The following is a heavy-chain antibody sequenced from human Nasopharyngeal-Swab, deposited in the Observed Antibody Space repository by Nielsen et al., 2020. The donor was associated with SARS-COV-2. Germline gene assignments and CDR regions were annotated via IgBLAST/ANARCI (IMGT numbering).Heavy chain of an antibody. Sequence: GGSLRLSCAASGFTFDDYAMHWVRQAPGKGLEWVSGISWNSGSIGYADSVKGRFTISRDNAKNSLYLQMNSLRAEDTALYYCAKGYDYGGDYYYYYGMDVWGQGTTVTVSS. D-gene: IGHD3-16*01. CDR3: AKGYDYGGDYYYYYGMDV. V-gene: IGHV3-9*01. CDR2: ISWNSGSI. CDR1: GFTFDDYA. J-gene: IGHJ6*02.